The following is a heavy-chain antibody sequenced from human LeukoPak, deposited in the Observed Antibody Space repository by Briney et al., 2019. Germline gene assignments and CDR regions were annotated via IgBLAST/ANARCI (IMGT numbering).Heavy chain of an antibody. CDR1: GYTFTGYY. V-gene: IGHV1-2*02. CDR2: INPNSGGT. D-gene: IGHD3-10*01. Sequence: ASVKVSCKASGYTFTGYYMHWVRQAPGQGLEWMGWINPNSGGTNYAQKFQGRVTMTRDASISTAYMELSRLRSDDTAVYYCARDRGIDYYGSGSYYRHYYYYMDVWGKGTTVTVSS. CDR3: ARDRGIDYYGSGSYYRHYYYYMDV. J-gene: IGHJ6*03.